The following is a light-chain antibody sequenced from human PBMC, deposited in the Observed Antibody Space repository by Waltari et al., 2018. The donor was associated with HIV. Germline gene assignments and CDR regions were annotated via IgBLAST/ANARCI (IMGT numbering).Light chain of an antibody. V-gene: IGLV2-14*03. J-gene: IGLJ3*02. CDR1: SGDVGGFDF. Sequence: QSALTQPASVSGSPGQSITISCTGTSGDVGGFDFVFWYQQFPGTAPKVIISGVTNRPSGVSRRFSGSKSGNTASLTISGLQGDDEAYYYCASYTHRSTLVFGGGTKLTVL. CDR3: ASYTHRSTLV. CDR2: GVT.